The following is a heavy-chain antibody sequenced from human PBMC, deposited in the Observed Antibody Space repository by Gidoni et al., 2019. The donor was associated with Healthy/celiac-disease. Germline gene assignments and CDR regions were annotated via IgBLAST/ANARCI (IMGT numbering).Heavy chain of an antibody. D-gene: IGHD5-18*01. CDR1: GGPISSYY. J-gene: IGHJ4*02. Sequence: QVQLQESGPGLVKPSETLSLTCTVSGGPISSYYWSWIRQPPGKGLEWIGYIYYSGSTNYNPSLKSRVTISVDTSKNQFSLKLSSVTAADTAVYYCARGRGYSYGFLIDYWGQGTLVTVSS. CDR3: ARGRGYSYGFLIDY. V-gene: IGHV4-59*01. CDR2: IYYSGST.